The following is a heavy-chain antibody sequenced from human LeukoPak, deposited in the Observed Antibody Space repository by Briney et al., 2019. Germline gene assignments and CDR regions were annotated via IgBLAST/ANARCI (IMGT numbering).Heavy chain of an antibody. D-gene: IGHD3-9*01. J-gene: IGHJ3*02. CDR3: ARARRGSLVLRYFDWFHAFDI. CDR2: ISSSSSYI. Sequence: KAGGSPRLSCAASGFTFSSYSMNWVRQAPGKGLEWVSSISSSSSYIYYADSVKGRFTISRDNAKNSLYLQMNSLRAEDTAVYYCARARRGSLVLRYFDWFHAFDIWGQGTMVTVSS. V-gene: IGHV3-21*01. CDR1: GFTFSSYS.